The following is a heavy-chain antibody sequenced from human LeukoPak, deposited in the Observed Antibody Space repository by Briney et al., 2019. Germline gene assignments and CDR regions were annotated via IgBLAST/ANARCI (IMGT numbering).Heavy chain of an antibody. CDR2: IIPIFGTA. J-gene: IGHJ4*02. CDR3: ARFTYYDFWSGYLGDY. CDR1: GSTFSSYA. D-gene: IGHD3-3*01. Sequence: SVKVSCKASGSTFSSYAISWVRQAPGQGLEWMGGIIPIFGTANYAQKFQGRVTITADESTSTAYMELSSLRSEDTAVYYCARFTYYDFWSGYLGDYWGQGTLVTVSS. V-gene: IGHV1-69*13.